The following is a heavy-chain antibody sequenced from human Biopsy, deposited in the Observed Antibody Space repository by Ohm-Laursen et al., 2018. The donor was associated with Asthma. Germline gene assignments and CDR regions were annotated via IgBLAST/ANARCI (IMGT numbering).Heavy chain of an antibody. Sequence: GTSVKVSCKISGYSLTDLSMHWVRQAPGQGFEWMGGHDHEEGGTVNARRFQGRVTMTEDTSTDTAYMEPSSLSSDDTAVYYCASDFPKDYVRYNFQFWGQGTLVTVSS. V-gene: IGHV1-24*01. D-gene: IGHD4-17*01. CDR2: HDHEEGGT. CDR1: GYSLTDLS. J-gene: IGHJ4*02. CDR3: ASDFPKDYVRYNFQF.